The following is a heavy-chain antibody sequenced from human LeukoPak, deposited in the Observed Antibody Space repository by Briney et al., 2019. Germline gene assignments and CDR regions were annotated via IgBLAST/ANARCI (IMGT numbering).Heavy chain of an antibody. CDR1: GYSFSTYW. D-gene: IGHD6-6*01. J-gene: IGHJ4*02. CDR2: IYPGDSDT. V-gene: IGHV5-51*01. Sequence: GESLKISCQGSGYSFSTYWVAWVRQMPGKGLELMGIIYPGDSDTRYSPSFQGQDTISADKSISTAYLQWSSLKVSDSAMYYCARHGVTGSSSSPNDYWGQGTLVTVSS. CDR3: ARHGVTGSSSSPNDY.